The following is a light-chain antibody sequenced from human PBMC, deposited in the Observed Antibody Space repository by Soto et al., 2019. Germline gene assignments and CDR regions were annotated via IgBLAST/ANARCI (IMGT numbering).Light chain of an antibody. CDR2: EVT. CDR1: ASDIGRYNY. J-gene: IGLJ1*01. CDR3: VSYTTSASYV. Sequence: QSALTQPPSASGSPGQSVTISCIGTASDIGRYNYVSWYQHHPGKAPKLIIYEVTKRPSGVPDRFSGSKSGNTASLTISGLQAEDEADYYCVSYTTSASYVFGTGTKVTVL. V-gene: IGLV2-8*01.